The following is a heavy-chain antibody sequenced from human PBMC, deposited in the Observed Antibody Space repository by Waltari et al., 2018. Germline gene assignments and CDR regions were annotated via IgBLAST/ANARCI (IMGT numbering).Heavy chain of an antibody. CDR3: ARGGSTWSAEYFQY. CDR1: GYSFSNYA. J-gene: IGHJ1*01. Sequence: QVQLVQSGAEVKRPWASVKVSCKASGYSFSNYAINWVRQAPGHGLEWLGWIKPFNSNTTYTQGLQGRVSMTTDRSTGTVYLELKRLRPDDTAVYYCARGGSTWSAEYFQYWGQGTLVAVSS. V-gene: IGHV1-18*04. D-gene: IGHD3-16*01. CDR2: IKPFNSNT.